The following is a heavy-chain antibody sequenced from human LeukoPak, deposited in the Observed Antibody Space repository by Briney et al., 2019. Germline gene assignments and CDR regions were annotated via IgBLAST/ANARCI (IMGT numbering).Heavy chain of an antibody. CDR3: ARDGCSSTSCCDY. Sequence: GGSLRLSCAASGFTFSSYGMHWVRQAPGKGLEWVAVIWYDGSNKYYADSVKGRFTISRDNSKNTLYLQMDSLRAEDTAVYYCARDGCSSTSCCDYWGQGTLVTVSS. D-gene: IGHD2-2*01. CDR1: GFTFSSYG. J-gene: IGHJ4*02. CDR2: IWYDGSNK. V-gene: IGHV3-33*01.